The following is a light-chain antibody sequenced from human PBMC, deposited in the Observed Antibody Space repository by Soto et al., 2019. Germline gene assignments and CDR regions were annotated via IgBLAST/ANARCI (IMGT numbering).Light chain of an antibody. J-gene: IGKJ5*01. Sequence: DIQMTQSPSTLSASIRDRVTITCWASQSISTWLAWYQQKPGKAPKLLIYDASSLESGVPSRFSGSGSGTEFSLTISSLQPEDFATFYCQQFNNYPHTFGQGTRLEIK. CDR2: DAS. CDR1: QSISTW. V-gene: IGKV1-5*01. CDR3: QQFNNYPHT.